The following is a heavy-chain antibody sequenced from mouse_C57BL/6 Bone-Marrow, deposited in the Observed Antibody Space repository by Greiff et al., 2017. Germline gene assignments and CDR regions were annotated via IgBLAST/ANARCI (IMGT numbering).Heavy chain of an antibody. J-gene: IGHJ4*01. CDR3: TRGEDAMDY. Sequence: EVQLKQSGAELVRPGASVKLSCTASGFNIKDDYMHWVKQRPEQGLEWIGWIDPENGDTEYASKFQGKATITADTSSNTAYLQLSSLTSEDTAVYYCTRGEDAMDYWGQGTSVTVSS. CDR1: GFNIKDDY. CDR2: IDPENGDT. V-gene: IGHV14-4*01.